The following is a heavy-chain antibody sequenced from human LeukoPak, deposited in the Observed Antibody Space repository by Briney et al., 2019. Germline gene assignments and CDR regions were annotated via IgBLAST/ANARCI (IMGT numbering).Heavy chain of an antibody. V-gene: IGHV3-33*01. CDR1: GFSFSSYG. CDR3: ARDNPGMDV. CDR2: IWYDGSNK. Sequence: GGSLRLSCAASGFSFSSYGMHWVRQAPGKGLGWVAVIWYDGSNKYYADSVKGRFTISRDNSKNTVYLQMNSLRAEDTAVYYCARDNPGMDVWGQGTTVTVSS. J-gene: IGHJ6*02. D-gene: IGHD1-14*01.